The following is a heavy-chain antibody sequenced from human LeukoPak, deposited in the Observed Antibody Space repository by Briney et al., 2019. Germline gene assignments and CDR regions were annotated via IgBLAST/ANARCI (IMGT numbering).Heavy chain of an antibody. CDR3: ARGRIAAAASLDY. Sequence: ASVEVSCKASGYTFTSYGISWVRQAPGQGLEWMGWISAYNGNTNYAQKLQGRVTMTRDTSTSTVYMELSSLRSEDTAVYYCARGRIAAAASLDYWGQGTLVTVSS. J-gene: IGHJ4*02. CDR2: ISAYNGNT. D-gene: IGHD6-13*01. V-gene: IGHV1-18*01. CDR1: GYTFTSYG.